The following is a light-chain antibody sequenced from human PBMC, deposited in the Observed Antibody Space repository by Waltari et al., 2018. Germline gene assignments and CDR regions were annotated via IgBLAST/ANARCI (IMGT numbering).Light chain of an antibody. J-gene: IGLJ2*01. CDR2: DNS. Sequence: QSALTQPPSLSGAPGQRVSISCTGNTSNFGAGSDVHWYQQLPGAAPKLLIYDNSNRPSGVPDRFSGSKSGTSASLAITGLQADDEADYYCQSYDSALRNVVFGGGTKLTV. CDR1: TSNFGAGSD. V-gene: IGLV1-40*01. CDR3: QSYDSALRNVV.